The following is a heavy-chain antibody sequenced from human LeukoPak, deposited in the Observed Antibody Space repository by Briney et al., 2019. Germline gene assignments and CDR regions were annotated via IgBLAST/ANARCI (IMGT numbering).Heavy chain of an antibody. J-gene: IGHJ4*02. V-gene: IGHV1-46*01. CDR2: INPSAGNT. CDR1: GYTFTSYH. Sequence: APVKVSCKAFGYTFTSYHMHWVRQAPGQGLEWMRIINPSAGNTNYAHNFQGRFTVTRDTSTSTVYMELSSLRSEDTAVYYCARETGSGGYYNYWGQGTLVTVSS. D-gene: IGHD3-22*01. CDR3: ARETGSGGYYNY.